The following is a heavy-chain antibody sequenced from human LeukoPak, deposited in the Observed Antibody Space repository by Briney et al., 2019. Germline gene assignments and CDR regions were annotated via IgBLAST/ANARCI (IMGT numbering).Heavy chain of an antibody. V-gene: IGHV6-1*01. CDR3: ARLVGASWFDS. Sequence: SQTLSLTCAISGDSFSTNSATWTWLRQSPSRGLEWLGRTYYRSKWYNDYAVSMKSRITINPDTSKNQFSLQLNSVTPEDTAVYYCARLVGASWFDSWGQGTLVTVSS. J-gene: IGHJ5*01. D-gene: IGHD1-26*01. CDR1: GDSFSTNSAT. CDR2: TYYRSKWYN.